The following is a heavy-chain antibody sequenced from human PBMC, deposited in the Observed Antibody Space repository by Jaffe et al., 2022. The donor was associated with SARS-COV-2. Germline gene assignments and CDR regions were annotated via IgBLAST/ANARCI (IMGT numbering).Heavy chain of an antibody. D-gene: IGHD6-19*01. V-gene: IGHV4-61*02. CDR2: IYTSGST. Sequence: QVQLQESGPGLVKPSQTLSLTCTVSGGSISSGSYYWSWIRQPAGKGLEWIGRIYTSGSTNYNPSLKSRVTISVDTSKNQFSLKLSSVTAADTAVYYCARDRGIYSSGWFADGMDVWGQGTTVTVSS. CDR1: GGSISSGSYY. J-gene: IGHJ6*02. CDR3: ARDRGIYSSGWFADGMDV.